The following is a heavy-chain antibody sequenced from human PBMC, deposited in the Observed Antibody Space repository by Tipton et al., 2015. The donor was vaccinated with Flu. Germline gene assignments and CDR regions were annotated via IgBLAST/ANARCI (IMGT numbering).Heavy chain of an antibody. V-gene: IGHV4-59*01. J-gene: IGHJ4*02. D-gene: IGHD6-13*01. CDR2: IHHSGIT. CDR3: ARVYFIAAAGTPNYYLDY. CDR1: GEALGNYF. Sequence: GEALGNYFWSWIRQSPGKGLEWIGYIHHSGITSYSPSLKSRVTISVDTSKNHFSLRLSSMTAADTAVYYCARVYFIAAAGTPNYYLDYWGQGTLVTVSS.